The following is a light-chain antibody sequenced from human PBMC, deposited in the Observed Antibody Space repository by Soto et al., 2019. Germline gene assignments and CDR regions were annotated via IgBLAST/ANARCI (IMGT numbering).Light chain of an antibody. Sequence: EIVLTQSPGTRSLSPGERATLACRASQSVRSSHLAWYQQKPGQAPRLLIYGASTRATGIADRFSGSGSGTDFTLTISSLEPEDFAVYYCQQYGSSPRFTFGPGNKVDIK. J-gene: IGKJ3*01. V-gene: IGKV3-20*01. CDR1: QSVRSSH. CDR2: GAS. CDR3: QQYGSSPRFT.